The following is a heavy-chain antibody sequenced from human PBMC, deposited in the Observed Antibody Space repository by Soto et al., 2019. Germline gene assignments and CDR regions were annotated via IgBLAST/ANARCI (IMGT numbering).Heavy chain of an antibody. Sequence: PSETLSLTCAVSGGSISSSNWWSWVRQPPGKGLEWIGEIYHSGSTNYNPSLKSRVTISVDKSKNQSSLKLSSVTAADTAVYYCARAKPDSSGWPPYYFDYWGQGTLVTVSS. V-gene: IGHV4-4*02. CDR1: GGSISSSNW. CDR3: ARAKPDSSGWPPYYFDY. J-gene: IGHJ4*02. CDR2: IYHSGST. D-gene: IGHD6-19*01.